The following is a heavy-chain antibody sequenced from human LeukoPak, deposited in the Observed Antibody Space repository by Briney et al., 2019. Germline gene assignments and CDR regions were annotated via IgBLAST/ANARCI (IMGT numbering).Heavy chain of an antibody. V-gene: IGHV4-4*07. J-gene: IGHJ4*02. Sequence: PSETLSLTCTVSGGSINNYYYNWIRQPAGKGLEWIGRIYNSGSTEYNPSLKSRLTMSVDTSKNQFSLKLSSVTAADTAVYYCASASGYWGQGTLVTVSS. CDR2: IYNSGST. CDR1: GGSINNYY. CDR3: ASASGY.